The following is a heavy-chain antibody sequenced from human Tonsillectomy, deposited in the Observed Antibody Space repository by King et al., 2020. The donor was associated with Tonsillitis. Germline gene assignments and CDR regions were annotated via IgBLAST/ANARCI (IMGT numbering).Heavy chain of an antibody. J-gene: IGHJ4*02. V-gene: IGHV3-30*18. CDR3: AKEYYYGSDN. D-gene: IGHD3-10*01. CDR1: GFTFSSYG. Sequence: VQLVESGGGVVQPGRSLRISCAASGFTFSSYGMHWVRQAPGKGLEWVAIISYDGSNKNYADSVKGRFTISRDNSKNTLYLQMNSLRAEDTAVYYCAKEYYYGSDNWGQGTLVTVSS. CDR2: ISYDGSNK.